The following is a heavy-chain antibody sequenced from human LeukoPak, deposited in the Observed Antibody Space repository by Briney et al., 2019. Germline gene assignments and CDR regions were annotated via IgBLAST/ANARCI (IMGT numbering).Heavy chain of an antibody. CDR3: AAGEIVLDY. D-gene: IGHD3-22*01. V-gene: IGHV1-24*01. J-gene: IGHJ4*02. Sequence: ASVRVSRMLSVVTLTKISIDWVRQAHGKGLEWMGRVGHEDGTTIPAQKFQGRVNMTLDTATETDSMQMSTLMSKDTAIYYFAAGEIVLDYWGQGTLVTVSS. CDR1: VVTLTKIS. CDR2: VGHEDGTT.